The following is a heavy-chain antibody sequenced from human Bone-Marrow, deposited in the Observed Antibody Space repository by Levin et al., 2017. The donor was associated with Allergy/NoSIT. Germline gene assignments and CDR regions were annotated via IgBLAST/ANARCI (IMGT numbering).Heavy chain of an antibody. CDR1: GASVSSGSYY. J-gene: IGHJ6*02. CDR3: VRDGYDFSYTYGIDV. CDR2: IHYSGST. V-gene: IGHV4-61*01. D-gene: IGHD5-12*01. Sequence: PSETLSLTCTVSGASVSSGSYYWGWIRQPPGKGLEWIGYIHYSGSTNYNPSLKSRVTLSVDTSKNQFSLKLSSVTAADRAVYYCVRDGYDFSYTYGIDVWGQGTTVTVSS.